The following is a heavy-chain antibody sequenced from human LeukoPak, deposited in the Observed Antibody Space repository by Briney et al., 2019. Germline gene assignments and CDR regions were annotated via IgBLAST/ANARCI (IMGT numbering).Heavy chain of an antibody. CDR1: GFTFDDYA. J-gene: IGHJ6*02. CDR3: AKDRDYYGMDV. CDR2: ISWNSGSI. V-gene: IGHV3-9*01. Sequence: GGSLRLSCAASGFTFDDYAMHWVRQAPGKGLEWVSGISWNSGSIGYADSVKGRFIISRDNAKNSLYLQMNSLRAEDTALYYCAKDRDYYGMDVWGQGTTVTVSS.